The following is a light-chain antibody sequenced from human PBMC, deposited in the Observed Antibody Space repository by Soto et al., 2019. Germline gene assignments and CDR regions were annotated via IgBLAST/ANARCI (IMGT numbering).Light chain of an antibody. Sequence: DVQITQSPSTLCASVGDRGTITCRASQSINNLLAWYQQKPGKPPKFLIYDVSTLESGVPSRFSGSGSGTECTLTISRLQAEDFSTYYCQQLSTSPSTFDGGTKVDIK. V-gene: IGKV1-5*01. J-gene: IGKJ4*01. CDR3: QQLSTSPST. CDR1: QSINNL. CDR2: DVS.